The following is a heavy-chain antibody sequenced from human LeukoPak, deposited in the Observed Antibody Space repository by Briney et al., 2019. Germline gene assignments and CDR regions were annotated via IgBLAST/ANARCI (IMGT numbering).Heavy chain of an antibody. CDR1: GGSFSGYY. D-gene: IGHD1-26*01. V-gene: IGHV4-59*08. Sequence: SETLSLTCAVYGGSFSGYYWSWIRQPPGKGLEWIGYIYYSGSTNYNPSLKSRVIISVDTSKNQFSLKLSSVTAADTAVYYCARYDGSYWDWGQGTLVTVSS. CDR2: IYYSGST. CDR3: ARYDGSYWD. J-gene: IGHJ4*02.